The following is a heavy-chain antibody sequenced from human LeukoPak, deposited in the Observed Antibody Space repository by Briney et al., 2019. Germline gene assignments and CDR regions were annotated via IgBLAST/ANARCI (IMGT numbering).Heavy chain of an antibody. D-gene: IGHD1-26*01. Sequence: GGSLRLSCAAAGFTFSKFAMHWVRQAPGKGLEWVAVVSYDGSYKYYADSVKGRFTISRDNSKNTLYLQMNSLRAEDTAVYYCAKDISGSYYHSFDYWGQGTLVTVSS. CDR1: GFTFSKFA. V-gene: IGHV3-30*04. J-gene: IGHJ4*02. CDR2: VSYDGSYK. CDR3: AKDISGSYYHSFDY.